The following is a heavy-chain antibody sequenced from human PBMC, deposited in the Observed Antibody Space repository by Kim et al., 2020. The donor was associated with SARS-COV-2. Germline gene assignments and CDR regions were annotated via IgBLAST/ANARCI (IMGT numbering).Heavy chain of an antibody. Sequence: FTISRDNAKNSLYLQMNSLRAEDTAVYYCARDRHYYDSSGYLGPGYFQHWGQGTLVTVSS. CDR3: ARDRHYYDSSGYLGPGYFQH. V-gene: IGHV3-11*01. D-gene: IGHD3-22*01. J-gene: IGHJ1*01.